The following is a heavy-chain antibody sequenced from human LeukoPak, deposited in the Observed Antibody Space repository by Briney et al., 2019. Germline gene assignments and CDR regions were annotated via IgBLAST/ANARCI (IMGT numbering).Heavy chain of an antibody. CDR2: ISTDGSST. CDR3: ARDRYCTTTRCSDY. CDR1: GFTFSNYW. D-gene: IGHD2-2*01. V-gene: IGHV3-74*03. J-gene: IGHJ4*02. Sequence: PGGSLRLSCAASGFTFSNYWMHWVRQARGKGLVWVSRISTDGSSTTYADSEKGRFTISRDNAKNTLYLEMNSLRAEDTAVYYCARDRYCTTTRCSDYWGQGTLVTVSS.